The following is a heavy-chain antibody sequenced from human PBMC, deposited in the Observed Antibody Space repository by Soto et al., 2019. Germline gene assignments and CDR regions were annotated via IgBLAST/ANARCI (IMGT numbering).Heavy chain of an antibody. V-gene: IGHV1-18*04. CDR1: GYTFTSYG. D-gene: IGHD2-15*01. CDR3: ARVDYCSGGSCYFNWFDP. Sequence: ASVKVSCKXSGYTFTSYGISWVRQAPGQGLEWMGWISAYNGNTNYAQKLQGRVTMTTDTSTSTAYMELRGLRSDDTAVYYCARVDYCSGGSCYFNWFDPWGQGTLVTVSS. CDR2: ISAYNGNT. J-gene: IGHJ5*02.